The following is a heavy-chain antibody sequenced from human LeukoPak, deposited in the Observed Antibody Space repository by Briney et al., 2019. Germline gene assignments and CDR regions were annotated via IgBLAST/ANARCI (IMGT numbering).Heavy chain of an antibody. Sequence: GGSLRLSCTASGLTFSTSGFNWVRQAPGKGLEWVASIGPTGSDRYHADSIKGRFTISRDNANNFLYLQMNSLRAEDTAVYYCASETNGRHYDYWGQGTLHTVSS. CDR1: GLTFSTSG. CDR3: ASETNGRHYDY. V-gene: IGHV3-21*06. CDR2: IGPTGSDR. D-gene: IGHD1-14*01. J-gene: IGHJ4*02.